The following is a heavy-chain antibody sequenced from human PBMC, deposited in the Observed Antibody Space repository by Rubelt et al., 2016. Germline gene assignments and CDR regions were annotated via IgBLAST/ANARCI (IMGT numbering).Heavy chain of an antibody. V-gene: IGHV3-7*01. D-gene: IGHD3-16*01. CDR2: LRQDGSEK. Sequence: EVHLVESGGGLVKPGGSLRLSCAASGFTFNTYTMTWVRQAPGKGLEWVANLRQDGSEKYYVDSVKGRFTISRDNTQNSLDLQMNSLRAEDTAVYYCVRDRTGWGIDYWGQGTLVTVSS. CDR1: GFTFNTYT. J-gene: IGHJ4*02. CDR3: VRDRTGWGIDY.